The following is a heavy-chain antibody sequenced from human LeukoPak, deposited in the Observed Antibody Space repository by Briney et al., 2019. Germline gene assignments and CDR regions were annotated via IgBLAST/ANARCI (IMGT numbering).Heavy chain of an antibody. D-gene: IGHD6-13*01. CDR2: IRYDGSNN. Sequence: PGGSLRLSCAASGFTFSSYGMHWVRQAPGKGLEWVAFIRYDGSNNYYADSVKGRFTISRDNSKNTLYLQMNSLRAEDTAVYYCAKGYSSSWYYFDYWGQGTLVTVSS. CDR3: AKGYSSSWYYFDY. V-gene: IGHV3-30*02. CDR1: GFTFSSYG. J-gene: IGHJ4*02.